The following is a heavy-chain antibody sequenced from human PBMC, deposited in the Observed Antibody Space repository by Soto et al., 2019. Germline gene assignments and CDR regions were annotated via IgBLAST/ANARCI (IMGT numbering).Heavy chain of an antibody. D-gene: IGHD6-19*01. CDR2: IDSGSRTM. Sequence: EVQLVESGGDLVQPGGSLRLSCVVSGFTFMSYSMNWVRQAPGKGLEWISCIDSGSRTMDYAESVKGRFTISRDNAKNTLYLQMNSLRDGDTAVYYCAKDLSVAVAGALWGQGTLVTVSS. CDR1: GFTFMSYS. CDR3: AKDLSVAVAGAL. J-gene: IGHJ4*02. V-gene: IGHV3-48*02.